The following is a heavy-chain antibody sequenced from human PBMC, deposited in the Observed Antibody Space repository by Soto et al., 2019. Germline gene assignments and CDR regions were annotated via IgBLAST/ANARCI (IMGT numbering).Heavy chain of an antibody. CDR3: ARAHYGNSAWFDP. D-gene: IGHD3-10*01. V-gene: IGHV1-8*01. Sequence: ASVKVSCKASGYTFPSYDSNWVRQATGQGLEWMGWMNSNSGNTGYAQKFQGRVTMTRNTSISTAYMELSSLISEDTAVYYYARAHYGNSAWFDPWGRG. CDR2: MNSNSGNT. CDR1: GYTFPSYD. J-gene: IGHJ5*02.